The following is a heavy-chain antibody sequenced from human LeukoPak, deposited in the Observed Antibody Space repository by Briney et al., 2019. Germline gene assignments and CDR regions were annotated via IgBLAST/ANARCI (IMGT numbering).Heavy chain of an antibody. Sequence: PGGSLRLSCAASGFTFSSYGMHWVRQAPGKGLEWVAVISYDGSNKYYADSVKGRFTISRDNSKNTLYLQMNSLRAEDTAVYYCAKTRGSGPGAFDIWGQGTMVTVSS. CDR2: ISYDGSNK. CDR1: GFTFSSYG. D-gene: IGHD3-10*01. V-gene: IGHV3-30*18. CDR3: AKTRGSGPGAFDI. J-gene: IGHJ3*02.